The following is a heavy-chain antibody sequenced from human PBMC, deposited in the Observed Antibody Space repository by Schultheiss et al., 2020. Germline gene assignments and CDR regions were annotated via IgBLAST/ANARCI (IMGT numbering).Heavy chain of an antibody. CDR1: GFTFSSYW. CDR3: VRGQTGWFDP. Sequence: GGSLRLSCAASGFTFSSYWMHWVRQAPGKGLVWASRISSDGSTTNYADSVKGRFTISRDNAKNTLYLQMNSLRAEDTAVYYCVRGQTGWFDPWGQGTLVTVSS. V-gene: IGHV3-74*01. CDR2: ISSDGSTT. J-gene: IGHJ5*02.